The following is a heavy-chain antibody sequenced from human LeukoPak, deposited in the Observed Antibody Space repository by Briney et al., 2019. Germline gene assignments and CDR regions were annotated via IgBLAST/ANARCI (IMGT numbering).Heavy chain of an antibody. D-gene: IGHD1-20*01. CDR2: ISYDGSNK. CDR1: RFTFSNYA. V-gene: IGHV3-30*18. CDR3: AKTGNYNWNGFDY. Sequence: PGGSLRLSCAASRFTFSNYAMHWVRQAPGKGLEWVAIISYDGSNKYYADSVKGRFTISRDNSKNTLYLQMNSLRVEDSAVYYCAKTGNYNWNGFDYWGQGTLVTVSS. J-gene: IGHJ4*02.